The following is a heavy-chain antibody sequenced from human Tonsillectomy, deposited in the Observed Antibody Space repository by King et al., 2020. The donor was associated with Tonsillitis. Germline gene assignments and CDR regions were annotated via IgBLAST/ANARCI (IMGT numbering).Heavy chain of an antibody. CDR2: INPSGGST. CDR1: GYTFTSYY. Sequence: QLVQSGAEVKKPGASVKVSCKASGYTFTSYYMHWVRQAPGQGLEWMGIINPSGGSTSYAQKFQGRVTMTRDTSTSTVYMELSSLRAENTAVYYCSRDGIGVGYWGQGPLVTVSS. D-gene: IGHD3-10*01. J-gene: IGHJ4*02. CDR3: SRDGIGVGY. V-gene: IGHV1-46*01.